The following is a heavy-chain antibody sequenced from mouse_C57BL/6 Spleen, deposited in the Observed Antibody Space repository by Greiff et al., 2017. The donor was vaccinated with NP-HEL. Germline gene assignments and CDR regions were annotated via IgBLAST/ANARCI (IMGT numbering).Heavy chain of an antibody. CDR3: ASPFYGSSYSFFAY. V-gene: IGHV1-82*01. CDR2: IYPGDGDT. CDR1: GYAFSSSW. D-gene: IGHD1-1*01. Sequence: VKLVESGPELVKPGASVKISCKASGYAFSSSWMNWVKQRPGKGLEWIGRIYPGDGDTNYNGKFKGKATLTADKSSSTAYMQLSSLTSEDSAVYFCASPFYGSSYSFFAYWGQGTLVTVSA. J-gene: IGHJ3*01.